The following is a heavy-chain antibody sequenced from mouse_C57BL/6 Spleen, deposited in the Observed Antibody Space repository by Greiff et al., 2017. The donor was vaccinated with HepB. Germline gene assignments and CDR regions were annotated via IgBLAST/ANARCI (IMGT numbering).Heavy chain of an antibody. D-gene: IGHD3-1*01. CDR3: ARHRDSYAMDY. CDR1: GFTFSDYY. CDR2: ISNGGGST. Sequence: EVKVEESGGGLVQPGGSLKLSCAASGFTFSDYYMYWVRQTPEKRLEWVAYISNGGGSTYYPDTVKGRFTISRDNAKNTLYLQMSRLKSEDTAMYYCARHRDSYAMDYWGQGTSVTVSS. J-gene: IGHJ4*01. V-gene: IGHV5-12*01.